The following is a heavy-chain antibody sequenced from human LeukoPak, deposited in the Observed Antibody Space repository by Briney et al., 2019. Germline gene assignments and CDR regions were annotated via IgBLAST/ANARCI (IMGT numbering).Heavy chain of an antibody. CDR1: GGSISNTSYY. CDR2: INHSGST. Sequence: SETLSLTCTVSGGSISNTSYYWGWIRQPPGKGLEWIGEINHSGSTNYSPSLKSRVTLSVDTSKNQFSLRLSSVTAADTAVYYCARRTFGGVIAYWGQGTLVTVSS. J-gene: IGHJ4*02. V-gene: IGHV4-39*07. D-gene: IGHD3-16*02. CDR3: ARRTFGGVIAY.